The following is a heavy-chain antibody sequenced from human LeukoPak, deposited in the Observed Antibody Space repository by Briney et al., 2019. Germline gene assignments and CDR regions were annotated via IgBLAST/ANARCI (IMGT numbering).Heavy chain of an antibody. CDR2: IYRGGST. Sequence: GGSLRLSCVASGFTLSSNYMSWVRLAPGKGLGWVSVIYRGGSTYYADSVKGRFTISSENSKNTLYLQMNSLRAEDTAVYYCARGLARSGGMDVWGQGTTVTVSS. D-gene: IGHD3-10*01. J-gene: IGHJ6*02. CDR1: GFTLSSNY. CDR3: ARGLARSGGMDV. V-gene: IGHV3-66*02.